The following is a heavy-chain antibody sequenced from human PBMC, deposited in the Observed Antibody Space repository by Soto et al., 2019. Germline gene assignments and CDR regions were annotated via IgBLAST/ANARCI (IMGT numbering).Heavy chain of an antibody. CDR3: ARGRVYCSGGSCYSHFDY. Sequence: SETLSLTCAVSGGSISSGGYSWSWIRQPPGKGLEWIGYIYHSGSTYYNPSLKSRVTISVDRSKNQFSLKLSSVTAADTAVYYCARGRVYCSGGSCYSHFDYWGQGTLVTVSS. V-gene: IGHV4-30-2*01. D-gene: IGHD2-15*01. J-gene: IGHJ4*02. CDR1: GGSISSGGYS. CDR2: IYHSGST.